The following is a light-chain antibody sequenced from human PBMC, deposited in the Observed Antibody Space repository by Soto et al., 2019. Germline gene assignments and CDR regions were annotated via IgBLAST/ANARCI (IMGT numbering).Light chain of an antibody. V-gene: IGKV3-11*01. CDR2: DAS. Sequence: EIVLTQSPATRSLSPGERATLSCRASQSVSSYLAWYQRKPGQAPRLPLYDASNRANGIPGRFSGSGSGTDLTLTISSLEAEDFAVYSCQQRSNWPTITFGQGTRLEIK. J-gene: IGKJ5*01. CDR1: QSVSSY. CDR3: QQRSNWPTIT.